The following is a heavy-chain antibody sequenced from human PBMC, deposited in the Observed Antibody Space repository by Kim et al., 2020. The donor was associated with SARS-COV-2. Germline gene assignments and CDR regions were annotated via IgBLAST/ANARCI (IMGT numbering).Heavy chain of an antibody. D-gene: IGHD5-12*01. CDR1: GFTFSSYA. Sequence: GGSLRLSCTASGFTFSSYAMHWVRQAPGKGLEWVAVISYDGSNKYYADSVKGRFTISRDNSKNTLYLQMNSLRAEDTAVYYCAREMATNLRARYYYYYGMDVWGQGTTVTVSS. V-gene: IGHV3-30*04. CDR2: ISYDGSNK. J-gene: IGHJ6*02. CDR3: AREMATNLRARYYYYYGMDV.